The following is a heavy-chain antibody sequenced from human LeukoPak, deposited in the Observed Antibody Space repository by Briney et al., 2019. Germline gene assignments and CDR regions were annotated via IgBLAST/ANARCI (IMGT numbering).Heavy chain of an antibody. CDR3: ARLRGNSDY. Sequence: KPSETLSLTCTVSGGSVSSSSYYWGWIRQPPGKGLEWIGSIYYSGSTYYNPSLKSRVTISVDTSKNQFSLRLSSVTAADTAVYYCARLRGNSDYWGQGTLVTVSS. CDR1: GGSVSSSSYY. V-gene: IGHV4-39*01. CDR2: IYYSGST. D-gene: IGHD4-23*01. J-gene: IGHJ4*02.